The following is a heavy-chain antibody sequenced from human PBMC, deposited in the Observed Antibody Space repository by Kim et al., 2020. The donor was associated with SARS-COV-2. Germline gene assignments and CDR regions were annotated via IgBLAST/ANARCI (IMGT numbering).Heavy chain of an antibody. D-gene: IGHD1-26*01. V-gene: IGHV1-8*01. Sequence: ASVKVSCKASGYTFTSYDINWVRQATGQGLEWMGWMNPNSGNTGYAQKFQGRVTMTRNTSISTAYMELSSLRSEDTAVYYCAREMVHDYRSSGWFDPWGQGTLVTVSS. CDR1: GYTFTSYD. CDR2: MNPNSGNT. J-gene: IGHJ5*02. CDR3: AREMVHDYRSSGWFDP.